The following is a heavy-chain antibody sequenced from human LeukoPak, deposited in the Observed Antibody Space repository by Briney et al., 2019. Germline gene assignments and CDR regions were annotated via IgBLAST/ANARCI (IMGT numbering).Heavy chain of an antibody. CDR1: GFIFHNHA. CDR2: ISGSGGSS. J-gene: IGHJ6*02. CDR3: AKVPSTHPQYYYYYPMDV. D-gene: IGHD2/OR15-2a*01. V-gene: IGHV3-23*01. Sequence: GGSLRLSCAASGFIFHNHALSWVRQAPGKGLEWVSSISGSGGSSYHADSVKGRFTISRDNSKNTLYLQMNSLRAEDTAVYYWAKVPSTHPQYYYYYPMDVWGQGTTVTVSS.